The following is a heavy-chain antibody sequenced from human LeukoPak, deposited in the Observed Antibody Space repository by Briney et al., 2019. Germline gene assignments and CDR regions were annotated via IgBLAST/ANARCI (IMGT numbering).Heavy chain of an antibody. CDR2: ISAYNGDT. J-gene: IGHJ5*02. CDR3: ARDPYSSGWYGYWFDP. D-gene: IGHD6-19*01. V-gene: IGHV1-18*01. CDR1: GYTFTSYG. Sequence: APVKVSCKASGYTFTSYGINWVRQAPGQGLEWMGWISAYNGDTNYAQKFQGRVTMTRDTSISTAYMELSRLRSDDTAVYYCARDPYSSGWYGYWFDPWGQGTLVTVSS.